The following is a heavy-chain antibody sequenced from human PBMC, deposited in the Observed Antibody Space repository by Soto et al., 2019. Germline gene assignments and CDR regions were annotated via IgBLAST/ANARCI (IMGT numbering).Heavy chain of an antibody. CDR3: ATVRWELHDAFDI. V-gene: IGHV4-31*03. CDR2: IYHSGMT. CDR1: GGSISTGGYY. D-gene: IGHD1-26*01. J-gene: IGHJ3*02. Sequence: QVQLQESGPGLVKPSQTLSLTCTVSGGSISTGGYYWSWIRQHPGRGLEWIGYIYHSGMTYSNPSLQSRVAISIDTSKNPVSLKLSSVTAADTAVYYCATVRWELHDAFDIWGQGTMVSVSS.